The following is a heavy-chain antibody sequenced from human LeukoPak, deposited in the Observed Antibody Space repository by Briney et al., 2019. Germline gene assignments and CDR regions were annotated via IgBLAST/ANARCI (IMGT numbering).Heavy chain of an antibody. CDR2: IYSGGNT. V-gene: IGHV3-53*01. Sequence: GGSLRLSCAASGFTVSTNYMSWVRQAPGKGLEWVSVIYSGGNTYYADSVEGRFTISRDSSKNTLDLQMNSLRVEDTAVYYCARRQSDYFDHWGQGTLVTVSS. CDR1: GFTVSTNY. J-gene: IGHJ4*02. CDR3: ARRQSDYFDH.